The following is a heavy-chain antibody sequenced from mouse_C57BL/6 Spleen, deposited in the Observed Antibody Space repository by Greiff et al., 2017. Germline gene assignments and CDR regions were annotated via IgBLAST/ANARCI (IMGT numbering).Heavy chain of an antibody. CDR2: INPNNGGP. D-gene: IGHD2-2*01. J-gene: IGHJ3*01. CDR1: GYTFTSYT. V-gene: IGHV1-4*01. Sequence: QVQLKQSGAELARPGASVKMSCKASGYTFTSYTMHWVKQRPGQGLEWIGYINPNNGGPSYNQKFKCKATLSVDKSSSTAYMELRSLTSEDSAVYYCARSGYVAYWGQGTLVTVSA. CDR3: ARSGYVAY.